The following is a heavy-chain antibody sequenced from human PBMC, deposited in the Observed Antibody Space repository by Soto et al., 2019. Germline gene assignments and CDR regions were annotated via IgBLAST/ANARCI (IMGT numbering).Heavy chain of an antibody. J-gene: IGHJ4*02. Sequence: SETLSLTCTFSGGSNSSAGMYWSWIRQHPGRGLEWIGYVFYTGITYYNPSLKSRVTISVDTSKNQFSLKLSSVTAADTAMYYCARSRGSSKPYYFDYWGQGTLVTVSS. CDR2: VFYTGIT. D-gene: IGHD1-26*01. CDR1: GGSNSSAGMY. CDR3: ARSRGSSKPYYFDY. V-gene: IGHV4-31*03.